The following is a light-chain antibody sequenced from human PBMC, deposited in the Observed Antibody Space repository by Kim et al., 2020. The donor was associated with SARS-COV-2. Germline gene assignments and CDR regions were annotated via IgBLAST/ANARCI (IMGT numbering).Light chain of an antibody. Sequence: SSELTQDPAVSVALGQTVRITCQGDSLRSYYASWYQQKPGQAPVLVIYGKNNRPSGIPDRFSGSSSGNKASLTITGAQAEDEADYYCNSPDSSGNHPNWVFGGGTQLSVL. V-gene: IGLV3-19*01. CDR1: SLRSYY. CDR3: NSPDSSGNHPNWV. CDR2: GKN. J-gene: IGLJ3*02.